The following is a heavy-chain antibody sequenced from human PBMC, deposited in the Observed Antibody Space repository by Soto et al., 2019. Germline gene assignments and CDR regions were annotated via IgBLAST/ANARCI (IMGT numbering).Heavy chain of an antibody. CDR1: GYTFTSYY. CDR3: ARFPCETTVVTSPIGHYGMDV. D-gene: IGHD4-17*01. Sequence: ASLKVSCKASGYTFTSYYMHWVRQAPGQGLEWMGIINPSGGSTSYAQKFQGRVTMTRDTSTSTVYMELSSLRSEDTAVYYCARFPCETTVVTSPIGHYGMDVWGQGTTVTVSS. J-gene: IGHJ6*02. V-gene: IGHV1-46*01. CDR2: INPSGGST.